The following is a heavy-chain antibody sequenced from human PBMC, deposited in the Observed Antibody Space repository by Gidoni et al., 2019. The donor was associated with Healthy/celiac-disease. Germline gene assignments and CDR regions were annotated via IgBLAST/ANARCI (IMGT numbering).Heavy chain of an antibody. J-gene: IGHJ1*01. CDR1: GFTFSSYA. CDR3: AKSPTTMTTLGYFQH. Sequence: QVQLLESGGGVVQPGRSLRLSCAASGFTFSSYAMHWVRQAPGKGLEWVAVISYDGSSKYYADSVKGRFTISRNNSKNTLYLQMNSLSAEDTAVYYCAKSPTTMTTLGYFQHWGQGTLVTVSS. CDR2: ISYDGSSK. D-gene: IGHD4-17*01. V-gene: IGHV3-30-3*01.